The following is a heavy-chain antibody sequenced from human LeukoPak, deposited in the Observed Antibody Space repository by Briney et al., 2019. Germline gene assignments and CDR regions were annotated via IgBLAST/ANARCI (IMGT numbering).Heavy chain of an antibody. CDR1: GGTFSRYV. CDR2: INPSGGST. CDR3: ARDRSSIAVAGTGNWFDP. Sequence: GSSVKVSCKASGGTFSRYVISWVRQAPGQGLEWMGIINPSGGSTSYAQKFQGRVTMTRDTSTSTVYMELSSLRSEDTAVYYCARDRSSIAVAGTGNWFDPWGQGTLVTVSS. D-gene: IGHD6-19*01. V-gene: IGHV1-46*01. J-gene: IGHJ5*02.